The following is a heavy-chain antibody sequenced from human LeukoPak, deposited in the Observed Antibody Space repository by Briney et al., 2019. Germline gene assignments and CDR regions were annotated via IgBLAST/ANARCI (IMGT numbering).Heavy chain of an antibody. CDR3: ARGGPYNWNYRSPLPFDY. Sequence: TSETLSLTCAVYGGSFSGYYWSWIRQPPGKGLEWIGEINHSGSTNYNPSLKSRVTISVDTSKNQFSLKLSSVTAADTAVYYCARGGPYNWNYRSPLPFDYWGQGTLVTVSS. D-gene: IGHD1-7*01. CDR1: GGSFSGYY. V-gene: IGHV4-34*01. CDR2: INHSGST. J-gene: IGHJ4*02.